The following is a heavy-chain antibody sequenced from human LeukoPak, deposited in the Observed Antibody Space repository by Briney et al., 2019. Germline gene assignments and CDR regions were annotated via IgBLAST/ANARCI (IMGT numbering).Heavy chain of an antibody. Sequence: GASLTPSGAPSAFTFSTNSTSCVRQAPGNGLEWVSSISSSSSYRYYADSVKGRLTISRDNAKNSLYLQMSSMRDEDTAVYYCARGRNYNDSSGYPHWCQGTLVTVSS. V-gene: IGHV3-21*04. CDR1: AFTFSTNS. CDR2: ISSSSSYR. J-gene: IGHJ4*02. CDR3: ARGRNYNDSSGYPH. D-gene: IGHD3-22*01.